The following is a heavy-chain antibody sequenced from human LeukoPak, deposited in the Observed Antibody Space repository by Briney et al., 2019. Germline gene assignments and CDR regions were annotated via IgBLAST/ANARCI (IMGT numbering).Heavy chain of an antibody. D-gene: IGHD6-13*01. CDR3: ARAAAGDYYYGMDI. Sequence: SETLSLTCTVSGGSISSYYWSWIRQPPGKGLEWIGYIYYSGSTNYNPSLKSRVTISVDTSKNQFSLKLSSVTAADTAVYYCARAAAGDYYYGMDIWGQGTTVTVSS. J-gene: IGHJ6*02. CDR1: GGSISSYY. CDR2: IYYSGST. V-gene: IGHV4-59*01.